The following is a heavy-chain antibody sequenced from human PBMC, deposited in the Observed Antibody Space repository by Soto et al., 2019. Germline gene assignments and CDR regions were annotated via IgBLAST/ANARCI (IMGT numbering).Heavy chain of an antibody. D-gene: IGHD1-7*01. Sequence: EVQLVESGGGLVKPGGSLRLSCAASDLTFSNTWMNWVRKAPGKGLEWVGRIKSIVDGGTTDYAVPVKCRFTISRDDLTYTVYLQMNSIKIEAADVYYCYTVGSITATRTPFDYWGQGSLVTVSS. CDR2: IKSIVDGGTT. CDR3: YTVGSITATRTPFDY. CDR1: DLTFSNTW. V-gene: IGHV3-15*07. J-gene: IGHJ4*02.